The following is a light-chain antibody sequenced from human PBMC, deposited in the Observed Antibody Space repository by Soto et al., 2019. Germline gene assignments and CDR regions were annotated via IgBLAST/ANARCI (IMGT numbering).Light chain of an antibody. CDR3: LLYYGGQLGV. V-gene: IGLV7-43*01. Sequence: QAVVTQEASLTVSAGRTVTLTCAASTGAVTSGNYPNWFQQKPGQAPRALIYSTNHKYSWTPARFSGSLLGGKAALTLSGVQPEDEADYYCLLYYGGQLGVFGGGTKLTVL. CDR2: STN. J-gene: IGLJ2*01. CDR1: TGAVTSGNY.